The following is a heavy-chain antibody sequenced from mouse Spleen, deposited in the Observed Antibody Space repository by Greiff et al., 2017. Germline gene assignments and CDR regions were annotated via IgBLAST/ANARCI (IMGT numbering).Heavy chain of an antibody. Sequence: VQLQQSGAELARPGASVKLSCKASGYTFTDYYINWVKQRTGQGLEWIGEIYPGSGNTYYNEKFKGKATLTADKSSSTAYMQLSSLTSEDSAVYFCARSGTGTSWFAYWGQGTLVTVSA. CDR2: IYPGSGNT. CDR1: GYTFTDYY. J-gene: IGHJ3*01. CDR3: ARSGTGTSWFAY. D-gene: IGHD4-1*01. V-gene: IGHV1-77*01.